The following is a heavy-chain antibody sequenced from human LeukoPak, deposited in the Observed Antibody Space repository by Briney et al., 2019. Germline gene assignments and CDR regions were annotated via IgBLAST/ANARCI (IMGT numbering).Heavy chain of an antibody. J-gene: IGHJ4*02. V-gene: IGHV3-74*01. D-gene: IGHD3-10*01. Sequence: GGSLRPSCGASGFTFSSYWMHWVRQAPGRGLVWVSRINSDGNTTNYADSVRGRFTISRDNAKNTLHLQMNSLRAEDTAVYFCARVLDGSGSRSFDYWGQGTLVTVSS. CDR3: ARVLDGSGSRSFDY. CDR1: GFTFSSYW. CDR2: INSDGNTT.